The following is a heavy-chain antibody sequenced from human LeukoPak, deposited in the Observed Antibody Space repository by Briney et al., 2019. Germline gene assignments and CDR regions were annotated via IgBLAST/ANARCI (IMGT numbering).Heavy chain of an antibody. CDR3: RSPHSDRTVYYYWGNAFDI. D-gene: IGHD3-22*01. CDR2: IWYDGSNK. CDR1: GFTFSSYG. J-gene: IGHJ3*02. V-gene: IGHV3-33*01. Sequence: PGRSLRLSCAATGFTFSSYGVHWVRQAPGKGLEWVAVIWYDGSNKYYADSVKGRFTISRDNSKNTLYLQMNSLPAENTAVYYCRSPHSDRTVYYYWGNAFDIWGQGTMVTVSS.